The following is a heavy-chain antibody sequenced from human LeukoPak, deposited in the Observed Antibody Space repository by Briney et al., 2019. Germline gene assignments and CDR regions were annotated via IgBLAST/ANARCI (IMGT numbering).Heavy chain of an antibody. Sequence: SETLSLTCAVYGGSFSGYYWSWIRQPPGKGLEWIGEINHSGSTNYNPSLKSRVTMSLDTSKNQFSLRLTSVTAADTAVYYCAREGGGSYYGDWGQGTLVTVSS. CDR2: INHSGST. CDR1: GGSFSGYY. D-gene: IGHD1-26*01. V-gene: IGHV4-34*01. CDR3: AREGGGSYYGD. J-gene: IGHJ4*02.